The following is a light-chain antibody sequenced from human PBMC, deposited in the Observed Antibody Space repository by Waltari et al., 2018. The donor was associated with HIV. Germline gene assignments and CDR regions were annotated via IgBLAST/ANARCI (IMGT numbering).Light chain of an antibody. Sequence: QSVLPQPPSVSAAPGQKVTISCSGTSSNMGYKYVTCYQQLPGTSPKPLIYHSNKRPSGIPYRFSGSKSGTSGTLAITGLQTGDEADYYCGTWDSSLSAWVFGGGTKLTVL. CDR3: GTWDSSLSAWV. V-gene: IGLV1-51*01. CDR1: SSNMGYKY. J-gene: IGLJ3*02. CDR2: HSN.